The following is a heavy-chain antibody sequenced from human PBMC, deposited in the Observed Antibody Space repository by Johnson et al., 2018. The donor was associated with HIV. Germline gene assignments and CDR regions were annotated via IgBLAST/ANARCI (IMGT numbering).Heavy chain of an antibody. CDR3: ARARFYRTTWLDGFDI. V-gene: IGHV3-13*01. CDR2: IGTAGDT. D-gene: IGHD1-14*01. J-gene: IGHJ3*02. Sequence: VQLVESGGGLVQPGGSLRLSCAASGFTFSSYDMHWVRQTTGKGLEWVSAIGTAGDTYYPGSVKGRFTISRENAKNSLYLQMNSLRSGDTAVYYCARARFYRTTWLDGFDIWGQGTMVTVSS. CDR1: GFTFSSYD.